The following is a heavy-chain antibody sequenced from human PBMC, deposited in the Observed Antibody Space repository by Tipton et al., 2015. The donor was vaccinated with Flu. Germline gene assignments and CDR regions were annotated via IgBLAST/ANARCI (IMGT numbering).Heavy chain of an antibody. Sequence: TLSLTCTVSGDSISGYYWSWIRQPAGKGLEWIGRIYTSGSSDYNPSLKSRLTMSLDTSKNKFSLKLSSVTAADPAVYYCSRDRANFYGSGSTPDYFDQYGLDVWGKGTTVTVSS. V-gene: IGHV4-4*07. D-gene: IGHD3-10*01. J-gene: IGHJ6*04. CDR2: IYTSGSS. CDR3: SRDRANFYGSGSTPDYFDQYGLDV. CDR1: GDSISGYY.